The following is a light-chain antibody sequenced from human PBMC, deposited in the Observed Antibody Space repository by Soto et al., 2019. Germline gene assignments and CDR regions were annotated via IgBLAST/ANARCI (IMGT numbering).Light chain of an antibody. Sequence: EIMLTQSPGTLSLSPGEGATLSCRASQTVNINYLAWYQQKPGQAPRPLMYATSNRATGIPDRFRGSGSGTDFTLTISRLEPEDFAMYYCQQYDTSPRTFGQGTMVEI. V-gene: IGKV3-20*01. J-gene: IGKJ1*01. CDR1: QTVNINY. CDR2: ATS. CDR3: QQYDTSPRT.